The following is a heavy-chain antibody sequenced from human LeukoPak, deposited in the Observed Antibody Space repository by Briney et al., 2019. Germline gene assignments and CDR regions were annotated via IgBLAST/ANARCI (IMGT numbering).Heavy chain of an antibody. CDR3: ARNLVDTAMADYYYYMDV. Sequence: SETLSLTCTVSGGSISSSSYYWGWIRQPPGKGLEWIGSIYYSGSTYYNPSLKSRVTISVDTSKNQFSLKLSSVTAADTAVYYCARNLVDTAMADYYYYMDVWGKGTTVTASS. J-gene: IGHJ6*03. CDR1: GGSISSSSYY. V-gene: IGHV4-39*07. CDR2: IYYSGST. D-gene: IGHD5-18*01.